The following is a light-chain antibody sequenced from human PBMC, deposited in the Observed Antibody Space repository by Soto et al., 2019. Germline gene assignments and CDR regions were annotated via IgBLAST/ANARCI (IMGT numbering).Light chain of an antibody. V-gene: IGKV3-11*01. J-gene: IGKJ5*01. CDR3: QQRSNWPT. CDR2: DAS. CDR1: QNVNNF. Sequence: EVVLTQSPATQSLSPGERATFSCRASQNVNNFLAWYQQKPGQAPRLLIYDASNRATGIPARFSGSGSRTDSTLTISSLESEDFAIYYCQQRSNWPTFGQGTRLEIK.